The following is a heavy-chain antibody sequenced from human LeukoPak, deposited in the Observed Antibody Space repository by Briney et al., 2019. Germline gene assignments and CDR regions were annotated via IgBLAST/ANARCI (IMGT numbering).Heavy chain of an antibody. D-gene: IGHD3-9*01. CDR1: GFTFSSYG. CDR2: IWYDGSNK. V-gene: IGHV3-33*01. CDR3: ARDDQGPDFDWLLRASYYGMDV. J-gene: IGHJ6*02. Sequence: PGRSLRLSCAASGFTFSSYGMHWVRQAPGKGLEWVAVIWYDGSNKYYADSVKGRFTISRDNSKNTLYLQMNSLRAEDTAVYYCARDDQGPDFDWLLRASYYGMDVWGQGTTVTVSS.